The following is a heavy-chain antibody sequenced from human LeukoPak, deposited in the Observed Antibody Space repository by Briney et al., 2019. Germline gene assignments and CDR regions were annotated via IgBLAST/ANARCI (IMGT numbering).Heavy chain of an antibody. J-gene: IGHJ4*02. CDR2: ISYDGSNK. CDR1: GFTFSSYA. V-gene: IGHV3-30*04. D-gene: IGHD1-7*01. CDR3: ARGQGTNWNYRDFDY. Sequence: QPGRSLRLSCAASGFTFSSYAMHWVRQAPRKGLEWVAVISYDGSNKYYADSVKGRFTISRDNSKNTLYLQMNSLRAEDTAVYYCARGQGTNWNYRDFDYWGQGTLVTVSS.